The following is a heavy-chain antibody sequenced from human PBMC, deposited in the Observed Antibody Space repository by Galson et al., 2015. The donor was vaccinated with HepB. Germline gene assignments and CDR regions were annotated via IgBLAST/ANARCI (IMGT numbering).Heavy chain of an antibody. CDR1: GGTFSSYT. J-gene: IGHJ3*02. CDR2: ITPIFGTA. D-gene: IGHD1-26*01. Sequence: SVKVSCKASGGTFSSYTIRWVRQAPGQGLEWMGGITPIFGTASYAQKFQGRVTITADKSTSTAYMELSSLRSEDTAVYYCAREEQPARPLDAFDIWGQGTMVTVSS. CDR3: AREEQPARPLDAFDI. V-gene: IGHV1-69*06.